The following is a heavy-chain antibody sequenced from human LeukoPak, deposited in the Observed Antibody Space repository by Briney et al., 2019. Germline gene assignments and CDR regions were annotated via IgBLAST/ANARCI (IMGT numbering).Heavy chain of an antibody. CDR1: GYTFTSYY. CDR3: ATGTVVTIDY. V-gene: IGHV1-69*13. J-gene: IGHJ4*02. CDR2: IVPIFGTA. Sequence: ASVKVSCKASGYTFTSYYMHWVRQAPGQGLEWMGGIVPIFGTANYAQKFQGRVTITADESTSTAYMELSSLRSEDTAVYYCATGTVVTIDYWGQGTLVTVSS. D-gene: IGHD4-23*01.